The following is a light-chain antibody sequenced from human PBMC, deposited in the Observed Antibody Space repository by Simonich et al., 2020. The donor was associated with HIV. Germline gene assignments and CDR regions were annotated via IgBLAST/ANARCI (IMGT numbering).Light chain of an antibody. Sequence: EVVLTQSPEFQSVTPKEKVTISYRASQSIGSSLHWYQQKPDQSPKLLIKYASRSFSGVPSRFSGSGSGTDFTLTINSLEAEDAATYYCHQSSSLPFTFGPGTKVDIK. CDR1: QSIGSS. V-gene: IGKV6-21*01. CDR3: HQSSSLPFT. J-gene: IGKJ3*01. CDR2: YAS.